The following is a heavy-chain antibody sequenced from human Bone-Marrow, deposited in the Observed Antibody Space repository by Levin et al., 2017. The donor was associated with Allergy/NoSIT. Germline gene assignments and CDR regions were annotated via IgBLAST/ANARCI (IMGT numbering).Heavy chain of an antibody. CDR3: VKEKRAANSVYFDY. D-gene: IGHD2-15*01. J-gene: IGHJ4*02. CDR1: GFTFDDYA. V-gene: IGHV3-9*01. Sequence: GGSLRLSCTASGFTFDDYAMHWVRQGPGKGLEWVSGISWNSGSLAYADSVKGRFTISRDNATNSLYLQMDSLRAADTAFYYCVKEKRAANSVYFDYWGQGTLVTVPS. CDR2: ISWNSGSL.